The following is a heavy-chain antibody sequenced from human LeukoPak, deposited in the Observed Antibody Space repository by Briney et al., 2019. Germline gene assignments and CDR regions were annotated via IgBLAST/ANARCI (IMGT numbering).Heavy chain of an antibody. V-gene: IGHV4-30-2*01. CDR1: GVSLTSDTYY. Sequence: PSQTLSLTCAVSGVSLTSDTYYWSWIRQPPGKGLEWIGYILHSGSTYHNPSLKSRVTISIDTSKSQFSLKLSSVTAADTAVYFCARTRDFWSAYFDYWGQGTLVTVSS. CDR2: ILHSGST. D-gene: IGHD3-3*01. J-gene: IGHJ4*02. CDR3: ARTRDFWSAYFDY.